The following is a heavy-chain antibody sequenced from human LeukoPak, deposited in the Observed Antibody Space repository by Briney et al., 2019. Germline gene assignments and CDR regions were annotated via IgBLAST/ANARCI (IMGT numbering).Heavy chain of an antibody. CDR1: GGSISSYY. D-gene: IGHD3-22*01. CDR3: ARDQYYYDSSGQARFDP. CDR2: IYYSGST. Sequence: KPSETLSLTCTVSGGSISSYYWSWIRQPPGKGLGWIGYIYYSGSTNYNPSLKSRVTISVDTSKNQFSLKLSSVTAADTAVYYCARDQYYYDSSGQARFDPWGQGTLVTVSS. J-gene: IGHJ5*02. V-gene: IGHV4-59*01.